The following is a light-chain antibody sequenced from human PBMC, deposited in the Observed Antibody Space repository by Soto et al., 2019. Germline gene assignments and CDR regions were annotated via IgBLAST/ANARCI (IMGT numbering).Light chain of an antibody. CDR1: QAIKHY. Sequence: DLQMTQSPSSLSASVGDRVTITCQASQAIKHYLNWFQMKPGKGPNLLIYDASTLATGVPSRFSGSGSGTHFTLTISSLQPEDTAVYFCQHYDNFPFTFGGGTKVEIK. J-gene: IGKJ4*01. CDR2: DAS. CDR3: QHYDNFPFT. V-gene: IGKV1-33*01.